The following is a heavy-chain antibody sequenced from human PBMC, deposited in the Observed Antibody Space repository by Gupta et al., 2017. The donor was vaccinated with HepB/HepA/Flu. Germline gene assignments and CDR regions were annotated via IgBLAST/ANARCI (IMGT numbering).Heavy chain of an antibody. CDR3: AREEYYDFWSGFPGGWFDP. J-gene: IGHJ5*02. CDR2: IWYDGSNK. D-gene: IGHD3-3*01. Sequence: QVQLVESGGGVVQPGRSLRLSCAASGFTFSSYGMHWVRQAPGQGLEWVAVIWYDGSNKYYADSVKGRFTISRDNSKNTLYLQMNSLRAEDTAVYYCAREEYYDFWSGFPGGWFDPWGQGTLVTVSS. V-gene: IGHV3-33*01. CDR1: GFTFSSYG.